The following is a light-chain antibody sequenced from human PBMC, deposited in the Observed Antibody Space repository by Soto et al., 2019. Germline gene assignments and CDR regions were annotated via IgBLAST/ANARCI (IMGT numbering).Light chain of an antibody. V-gene: IGKV1-5*03. CDR1: QTISSW. CDR3: QHYNSYSEA. CDR2: KAS. J-gene: IGKJ1*01. Sequence: DIQMTESPSTLSGSVGDRVTITCRASQTISSWLAWYQQKPGKAPKLMIYKASTLKSGVSSRFRGSGSGTEFTLTISSLKPDDFETYYCQHYNSYSEAFGQGTKVDIK.